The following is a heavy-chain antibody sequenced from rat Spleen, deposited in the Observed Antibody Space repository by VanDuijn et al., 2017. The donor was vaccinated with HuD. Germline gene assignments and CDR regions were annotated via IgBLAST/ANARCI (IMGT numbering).Heavy chain of an antibody. V-gene: IGHV5-17*01. J-gene: IGHJ1*01. Sequence: EVQLVESGGGLVQPGRSLKFSCAASGFTFSDYAMAWVRQAPKKGLEWVATIIYDGSSTYYRDSVKDRFTISRDNTKNTLYLHMDSLRSEDTATYYCARHPQLGVFWYFDFWGPGTMVTVSS. CDR1: GFTFSDYA. CDR3: ARHPQLGVFWYFDF. CDR2: IIYDGSST. D-gene: IGHD5-1*01.